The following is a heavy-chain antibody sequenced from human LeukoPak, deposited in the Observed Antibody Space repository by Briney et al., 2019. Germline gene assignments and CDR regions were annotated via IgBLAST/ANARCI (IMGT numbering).Heavy chain of an antibody. D-gene: IGHD3-22*01. J-gene: IGHJ3*02. Sequence: SETLSLTCTVSGGSINSYYWSWIRQPPGKGLEWIGYIYYSGSTNYNPSLKSRVTISVDTSENQFSLKLSSVTAADTAVYYCARLRYAYYYDSSGFSSAVNAFDIWGQGTMVTVSS. CDR1: GGSINSYY. CDR2: IYYSGST. CDR3: ARLRYAYYYDSSGFSSAVNAFDI. V-gene: IGHV4-59*08.